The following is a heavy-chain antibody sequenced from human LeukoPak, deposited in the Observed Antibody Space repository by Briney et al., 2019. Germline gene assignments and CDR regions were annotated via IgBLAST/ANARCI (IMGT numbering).Heavy chain of an antibody. D-gene: IGHD4-11*01. CDR3: ARGHSISASSYWYFDL. J-gene: IGHJ2*01. Sequence: PSETLSLTCTVSGGSISGGTYYWGWIRQPPGKGLEWIGTISYSGSTYYNPALKSRVTISVDTSKNQFSLKLSSVTAADTAVYYCARGHSISASSYWYFDLWGRGTLVTVSS. CDR1: GGSISGGTYY. CDR2: ISYSGST. V-gene: IGHV4-39*07.